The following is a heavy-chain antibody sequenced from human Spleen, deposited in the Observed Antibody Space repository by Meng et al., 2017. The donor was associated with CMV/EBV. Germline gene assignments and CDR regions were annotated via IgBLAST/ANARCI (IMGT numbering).Heavy chain of an antibody. V-gene: IGHV4-34*01. J-gene: IGHJ4*02. CDR2: INHSGST. CDR1: GGSFSSSY. D-gene: IGHD5-18*01. Sequence: QVQLQQWGAGLLKPSETLSLTCAVYGGSFSSSYWHWIRQPPGKGLEWIGEINHSGSTNYNPSLKTRVTISVDTSKNQFSLKLSSVTAADTAVYYCARSDGRIAPGHYWGQGTLVTVSS. CDR3: ARSDGRIAPGHY.